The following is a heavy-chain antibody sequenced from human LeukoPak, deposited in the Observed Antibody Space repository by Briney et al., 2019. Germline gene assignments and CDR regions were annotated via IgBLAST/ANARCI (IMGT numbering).Heavy chain of an antibody. Sequence: GGSLRLSCAASGFTFSGSAMHWVRQASGKGLEWVGRIRSKTNSYATAYAASVKGRFTISRDDSKNTAYPQMNSLKTEDTAVYYCTGGIAAAGDLDCWGQGTLVTVSS. J-gene: IGHJ4*02. CDR1: GFTFSGSA. CDR2: IRSKTNSYAT. D-gene: IGHD6-13*01. CDR3: TGGIAAAGDLDC. V-gene: IGHV3-73*01.